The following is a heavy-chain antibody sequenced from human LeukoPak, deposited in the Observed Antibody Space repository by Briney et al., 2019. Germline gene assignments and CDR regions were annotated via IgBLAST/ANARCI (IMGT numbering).Heavy chain of an antibody. J-gene: IGHJ4*02. CDR3: ARDVGATTRGAFDY. Sequence: GGSLRLSCAASGFTFSGYSMNWVRQAPGKGLEWVSSISSSSSYIYYADSVKGRFTISRDNAKNSLYLQMNSLRAEDTAVYYCARDVGATTRGAFDYWGQGTLVTVSS. CDR1: GFTFSGYS. V-gene: IGHV3-21*01. D-gene: IGHD1-26*01. CDR2: ISSSSSYI.